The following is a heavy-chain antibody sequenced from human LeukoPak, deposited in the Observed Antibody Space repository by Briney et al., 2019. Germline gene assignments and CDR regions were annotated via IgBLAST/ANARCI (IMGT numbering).Heavy chain of an antibody. Sequence: GGSLRLSCAASGFTFSSYSMNWVRQAPGKGLEWVSYISSSSSTIYYADSVKGRFTISRDNAKNSLYLQMNSLRAEDTAVYYCARVKVFRGVYYFDYWGQGTLVTVSS. CDR2: ISSSSSTI. J-gene: IGHJ4*02. V-gene: IGHV3-48*01. D-gene: IGHD6-13*01. CDR1: GFTFSSYS. CDR3: ARVKVFRGVYYFDY.